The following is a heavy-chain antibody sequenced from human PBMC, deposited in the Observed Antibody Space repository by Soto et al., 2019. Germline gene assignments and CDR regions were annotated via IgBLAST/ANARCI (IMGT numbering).Heavy chain of an antibody. Sequence: EVQLLESGGGLVQPGGSLRLSCAASGFTFSSYAMSWVRQAPGKGLEWVSAHSGSGGSTYYADSVKGRFTISRDNSKNTLYLQMNSLRAEDTAVYYCAKGDYGHYYYYMDVWGNGTTVTVSS. CDR3: AKGDYGHYYYYMDV. CDR2: HSGSGGST. CDR1: GFTFSSYA. V-gene: IGHV3-23*01. J-gene: IGHJ6*03. D-gene: IGHD4-17*01.